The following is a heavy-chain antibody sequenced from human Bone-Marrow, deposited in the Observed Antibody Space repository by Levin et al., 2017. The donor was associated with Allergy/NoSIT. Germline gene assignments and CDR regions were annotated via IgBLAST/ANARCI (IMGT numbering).Heavy chain of an antibody. J-gene: IGHJ4*02. D-gene: IGHD4-17*01. CDR3: ARANYGDYTYYFDY. CDR1: GYTFTGYY. CDR2: INPNSGGT. Sequence: GASVKVSCKASGYTFTGYYMHWVRQAPGQGLEWMGWINPNSGGTNYAQKFQGRVTMTRDTSISTAYMELSRLRSDDTAVYYCARANYGDYTYYFDYWGQGTLDTVSS. V-gene: IGHV1-2*02.